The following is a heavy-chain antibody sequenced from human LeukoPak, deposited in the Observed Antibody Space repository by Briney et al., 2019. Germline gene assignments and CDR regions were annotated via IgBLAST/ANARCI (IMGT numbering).Heavy chain of an antibody. D-gene: IGHD2-2*01. Sequence: QTLSLTCAISGDRVSSNSVTWNWIRQSPSRGLEWLGRTYYRSTWYNDYAVSVRGRITVNPDTSKNQFSLHLNSVTPEDTAVYYCARRLTQYDCFDPWGQGILVTVSS. CDR1: GDRVSSNSVT. CDR2: TYYRSTWYN. J-gene: IGHJ5*02. CDR3: ARRLTQYDCFDP. V-gene: IGHV6-1*01.